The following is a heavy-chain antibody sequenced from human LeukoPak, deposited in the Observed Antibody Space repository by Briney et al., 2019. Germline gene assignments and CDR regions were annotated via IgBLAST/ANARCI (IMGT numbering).Heavy chain of an antibody. CDR2: INSDGSST. Sequence: GGSLRLSCAASGFTFSNYWTHWVRQAPGKGLVWVSRINSDGSSTTYADSVKGRFTISRDNAKNTLYVQMNSLRAEDTAVYYCARVRSGSSAGNYGTDVWGQGTTVTVSS. V-gene: IGHV3-74*01. J-gene: IGHJ6*02. CDR1: GFTFSNYW. D-gene: IGHD1-26*01. CDR3: ARVRSGSSAGNYGTDV.